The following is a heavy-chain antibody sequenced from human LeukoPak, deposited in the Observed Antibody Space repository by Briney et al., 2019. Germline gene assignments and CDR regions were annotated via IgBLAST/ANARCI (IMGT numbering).Heavy chain of an antibody. D-gene: IGHD3-10*01. Sequence: GGSLRLSCAASGFTFSSYWMHWVRQAPGKGLEWVSGINWNGGSTGYADSVKGRFTISRDNAKNSLYLQMNSLRAEDTALYYCASRPMYGSGSWAYWGQGTLVTVSS. CDR3: ASRPMYGSGSWAY. CDR1: GFTFSSYW. J-gene: IGHJ4*02. CDR2: INWNGGST. V-gene: IGHV3-20*04.